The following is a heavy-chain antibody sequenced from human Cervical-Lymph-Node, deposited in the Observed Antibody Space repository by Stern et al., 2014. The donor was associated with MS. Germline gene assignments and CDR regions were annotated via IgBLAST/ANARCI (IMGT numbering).Heavy chain of an antibody. CDR2: INPFFVRP. Sequence: QVQLVQSGAEVKKPGSSVKVSCKVSGGSFSRYTLNWVRQVPGQGLEWMGGINPFFVRPDYAQRFQDRVTITADESTSTAYMELKNLKSDDTALYYCTRVGAPGTQYFPHWGQGTLVTVSP. J-gene: IGHJ1*01. CDR3: TRVGAPGTQYFPH. V-gene: IGHV1-69*01. CDR1: GGSFSRYT. D-gene: IGHD1-14*01.